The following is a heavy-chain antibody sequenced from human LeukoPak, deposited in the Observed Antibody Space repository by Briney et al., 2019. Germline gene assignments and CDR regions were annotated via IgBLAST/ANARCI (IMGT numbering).Heavy chain of an antibody. J-gene: IGHJ4*02. CDR1: GFTLSSYG. V-gene: IGHV3-33*01. Sequence: GGSLRLSCAASGFTLSSYGMHWVRQDPGKGLEWVAVIWYNGSNKYYADSVKGRFTISRDNSKNTLYLQMNSLRPEDTAVYYCARASVYCSGGSCYPENFDYWGQGPLVTVSS. CDR3: ARASVYCSGGSCYPENFDY. CDR2: IWYNGSNK. D-gene: IGHD2-15*01.